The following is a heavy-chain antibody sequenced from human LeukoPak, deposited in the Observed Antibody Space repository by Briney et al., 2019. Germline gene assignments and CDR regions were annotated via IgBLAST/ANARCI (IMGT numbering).Heavy chain of an antibody. CDR3: AKEVSGSFYFDY. V-gene: IGHV3-23*01. Sequence: GGSLRVSCAASGFSFSIYAMSWVRQAPGKGLEWVSAISGSGGSTYYADSVKGRFTISRDNSKNTLYLQMNSLRAEDTAVYYCAKEVSGSFYFDYWGQGTLVTVSS. CDR2: ISGSGGST. D-gene: IGHD1-26*01. J-gene: IGHJ4*02. CDR1: GFSFSIYA.